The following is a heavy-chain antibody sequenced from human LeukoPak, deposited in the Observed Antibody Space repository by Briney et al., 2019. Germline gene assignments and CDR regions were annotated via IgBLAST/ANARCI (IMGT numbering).Heavy chain of an antibody. CDR2: IKQDGSVQ. CDR1: GFTFSSYW. Sequence: QPGGSLRLSCAASGFTFSSYWMSWVRQAPGKGLEWMANIKQDGSVQNYVDSVKGRFTISRDNAKDSLFLQLNNLRAEDTAVYFCARDGIMTYAFDIWGQGTKVTVSP. J-gene: IGHJ3*02. CDR3: ARDGIMTYAFDI. D-gene: IGHD1-1*01. V-gene: IGHV3-7*01.